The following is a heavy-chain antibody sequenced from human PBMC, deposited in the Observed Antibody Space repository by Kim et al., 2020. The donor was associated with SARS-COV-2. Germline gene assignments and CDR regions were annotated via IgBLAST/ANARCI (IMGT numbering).Heavy chain of an antibody. J-gene: IGHJ3*01. D-gene: IGHD6-19*01. CDR3: AKDWSAVAGLYDGFDV. V-gene: IGHV3-23*01. Sequence: SVKHRFTISRVKSKNTLYLQMNSLRPEDTALYCCAKDWSAVAGLYDGFDVWGQGTMVTVSS.